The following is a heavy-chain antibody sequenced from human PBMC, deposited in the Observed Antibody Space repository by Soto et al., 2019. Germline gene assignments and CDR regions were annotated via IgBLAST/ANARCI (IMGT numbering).Heavy chain of an antibody. CDR2: IIPIFGTA. CDR1: GGTFSSYS. J-gene: IGHJ4*02. Sequence: QLQLVQSGAEVKKPGSSVKVSCKASGGTFSSYSINWVRQAPGQGLEWMGEIIPIFGTANYAQKFQGRVTITADESTSTAYMELSSLGSEYTAVYYCARHGGSHSGGIDYWGQGTLVTVSS. CDR3: ARHGGSHSGGIDY. D-gene: IGHD1-26*01. V-gene: IGHV1-69*01.